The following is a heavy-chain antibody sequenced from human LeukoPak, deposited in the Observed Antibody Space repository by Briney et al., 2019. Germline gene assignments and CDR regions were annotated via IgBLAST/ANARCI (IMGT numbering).Heavy chain of an antibody. CDR1: GFTFSSYS. V-gene: IGHV3-21*01. D-gene: IGHD1-7*01. CDR2: ISSSSSYI. Sequence: GGSLRLSCAASGFTFSSYSMNWVRQAPGKGLEWVSSISSSSSYIYYADSVKGRFTISRDNAKISLYLQMNSLRAEDTAVYYCASFDTGTTALDYWGQGTLVTVSS. CDR3: ASFDTGTTALDY. J-gene: IGHJ4*02.